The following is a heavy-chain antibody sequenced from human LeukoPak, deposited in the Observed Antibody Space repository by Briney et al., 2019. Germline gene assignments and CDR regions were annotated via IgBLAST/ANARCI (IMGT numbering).Heavy chain of an antibody. D-gene: IGHD2-21*01. CDR1: GYSFTTYW. Sequence: GESLKISCKASGYSFTTYWILWVRQMPGKGLEWMGILYPGDSDIRYSPSFQGQVTISADNSISTAYLQWNTLKASDTAIYFCARYHCGGTNCPYKSGYLLDVWGQGTTVTVSS. V-gene: IGHV5-51*01. CDR3: ARYHCGGTNCPYKSGYLLDV. CDR2: LYPGDSDI. J-gene: IGHJ6*02.